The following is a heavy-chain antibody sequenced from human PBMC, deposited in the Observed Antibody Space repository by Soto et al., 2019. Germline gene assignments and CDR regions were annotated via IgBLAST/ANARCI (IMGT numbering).Heavy chain of an antibody. V-gene: IGHV3-30*03. CDR3: ARGTPGVTMIVVVTPYYFDY. CDR1: GFTFSSYG. CDR2: ISYDGSNK. J-gene: IGHJ4*02. Sequence: GGSLRLSCAASGFTFSSYGRHWVRQAPGKGLEWVAVISYDGSNKYYADSVKGRFTISRDNSKNTLYLQMNSLRAEDTAVYYCARGTPGVTMIVVVTPYYFDYWGQGTLVTVSS. D-gene: IGHD3-22*01.